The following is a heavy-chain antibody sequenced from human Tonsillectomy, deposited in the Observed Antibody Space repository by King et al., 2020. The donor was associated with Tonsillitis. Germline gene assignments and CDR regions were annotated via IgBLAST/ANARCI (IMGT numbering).Heavy chain of an antibody. CDR1: GVSISTSSYY. J-gene: IGHJ6*03. CDR3: ASMVRGRQYYYYYMDV. D-gene: IGHD3-10*01. Sequence: QLQESGPGLVKPSETLSLTCTVSGVSISTSSYYWGWIRQPPGKGLEWIGSIYYSGTTTYNQSLQSRVTISVDTSKNQFSLKLRSVTAADTAVYYCASMVRGRQYYYYYMDVWGKGTTVTVSS. V-gene: IGHV4-39*01. CDR2: IYYSGTT.